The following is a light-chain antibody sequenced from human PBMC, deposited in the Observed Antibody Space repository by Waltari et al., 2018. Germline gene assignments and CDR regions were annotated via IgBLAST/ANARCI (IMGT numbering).Light chain of an antibody. CDR2: DAS. V-gene: IGKV3-11*01. CDR3: QQFKT. Sequence: EIMLTQSPATLSLSPGERATLSCRASQSVSNYLAWYQQKPGQAPRLLIYDASNRATGILARFRCSGSGTDFTLTIISLEPEDFAVYYCQQFKTFGPGTKLEI. CDR1: QSVSNY. J-gene: IGKJ2*01.